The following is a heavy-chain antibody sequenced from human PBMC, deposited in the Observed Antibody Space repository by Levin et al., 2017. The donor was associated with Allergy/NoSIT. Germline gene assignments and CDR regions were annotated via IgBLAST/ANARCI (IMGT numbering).Heavy chain of an antibody. CDR1: GYTFTGYY. CDR3: ARPIVVPAADEWADAFDI. Sequence: WASVKVSCKASGYTFTGYYMHWVRQAPGQGLEWMGWINPNSGGTNYAQKFQGRVTMTRDTSISTAYMELSRLRSDDTAVYYCARPIVVPAADEWADAFDIWGQGTMVTVSS. V-gene: IGHV1-2*02. D-gene: IGHD2-2*01. J-gene: IGHJ3*02. CDR2: INPNSGGT.